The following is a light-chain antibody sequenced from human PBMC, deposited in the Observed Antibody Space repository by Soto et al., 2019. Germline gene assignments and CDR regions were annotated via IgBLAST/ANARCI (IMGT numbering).Light chain of an antibody. CDR1: SSDVGAYNY. V-gene: IGLV2-8*01. J-gene: IGLJ3*02. CDR2: EVT. Sequence: QSALTQPPSASGSPGQSVTISCTGASSDVGAYNYVSWYQQHPGKAPKLIIYEVTQRPSGVPDRFSGSKSGNTASLTVSGLQAEDEADYYCNSYAGSYNWVFGGGTQLTVL. CDR3: NSYAGSYNWV.